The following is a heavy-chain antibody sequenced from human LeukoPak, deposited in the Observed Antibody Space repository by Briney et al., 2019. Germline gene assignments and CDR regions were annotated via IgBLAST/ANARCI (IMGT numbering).Heavy chain of an antibody. CDR1: GFTFSSHA. V-gene: IGHV3-21*01. D-gene: IGHD4-17*01. Sequence: KTGGSLRLSCAASGFTFSSHAMNWVRQAPGKGPEWVSSISSSSIYIYYADSVKGRFTISRDNAKNSLYLQMNSLRAEDTAVYYCAREGDGDYGAFDIWGQGTMVTVSS. J-gene: IGHJ3*02. CDR2: ISSSSIYI. CDR3: AREGDGDYGAFDI.